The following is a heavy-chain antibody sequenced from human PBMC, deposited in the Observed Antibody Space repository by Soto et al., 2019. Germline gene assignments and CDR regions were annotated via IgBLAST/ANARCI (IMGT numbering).Heavy chain of an antibody. CDR1: GGTFSSHG. Sequence: QVQLVQSGAEVKKPGSSVKVSCKASGGTFSSHGITWVRPAPGQGLECMGGVIPIFGTANYAQKFQGRVTITAEETTSTAYMELSSLRSEDTALYFCARVAVGYSYGCDDSWGKGTLVTVSS. D-gene: IGHD5-18*01. J-gene: IGHJ4*02. V-gene: IGHV1-69*01. CDR3: ARVAVGYSYGCDDS. CDR2: VIPIFGTA.